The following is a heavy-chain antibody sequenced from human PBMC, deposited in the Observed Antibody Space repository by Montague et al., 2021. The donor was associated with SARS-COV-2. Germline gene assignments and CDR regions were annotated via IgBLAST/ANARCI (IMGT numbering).Heavy chain of an antibody. D-gene: IGHD6-19*01. V-gene: IGHV3-30*03. CDR2: ISYDGSNK. CDR3: ARGTGISSGWFDY. Sequence: SLRLSGAVSGFIFNHHGMHWVRQAAGKGLEWVAVISYDGSNKYYSDSVXGRFTISRDNSKNTLYLQMNSLRAEDTAVYYCARGTGISSGWFDYWGQGTLVTVSS. J-gene: IGHJ4*02. CDR1: GFIFNHHG.